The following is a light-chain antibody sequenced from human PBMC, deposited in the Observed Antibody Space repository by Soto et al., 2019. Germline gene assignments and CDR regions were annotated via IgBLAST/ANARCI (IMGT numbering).Light chain of an antibody. CDR2: GNS. V-gene: IGLV1-40*01. CDR1: SSNIGAGYD. J-gene: IGLJ2*01. Sequence: QSVLTQPPSVSGAPGQRVTMSCTGSSSNIGAGYDVHWYQKLPGTAPKLLIYGNSNRPSGVPDRFSGSKSGTSASLAITGLQAEDEADYYCQSYDSSLSGSVVFGGGTKLTVL. CDR3: QSYDSSLSGSVV.